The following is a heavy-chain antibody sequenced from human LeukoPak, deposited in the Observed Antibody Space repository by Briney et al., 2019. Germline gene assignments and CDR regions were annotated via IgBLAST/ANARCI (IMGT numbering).Heavy chain of an antibody. CDR1: GFTFSGYS. V-gene: IGHV3-48*04. CDR2: ITNSGSTI. J-gene: IGHJ4*02. D-gene: IGHD2-15*01. CDR3: ARGVVVVAATLYFDY. Sequence: GGSLRLSCAASGFTFSGYSMIWVRQAPGKGLEWVSYITNSGSTIYYADSVKGRFTISRDNAKNSLYLQMNSLRAEDTAVYYRARGVVVVAATLYFDYWGQGTLVTVSS.